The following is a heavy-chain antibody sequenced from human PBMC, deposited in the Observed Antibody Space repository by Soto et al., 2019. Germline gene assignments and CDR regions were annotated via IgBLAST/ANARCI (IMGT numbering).Heavy chain of an antibody. Sequence: QVQLVQSGAEVKKPGSSVKVSCKASGGTFSSYAISWVRQAPGQGLEWMGGIIPIFGTANYAQKFQGRVTITADESTSTAYMELSSLRTEDTAVYYCARQAGDYVGGTLTFGYWGQGPLVTVSS. CDR3: ARQAGDYVGGTLTFGY. D-gene: IGHD3-16*01. V-gene: IGHV1-69*01. CDR2: IIPIFGTA. CDR1: GGTFSSYA. J-gene: IGHJ4*02.